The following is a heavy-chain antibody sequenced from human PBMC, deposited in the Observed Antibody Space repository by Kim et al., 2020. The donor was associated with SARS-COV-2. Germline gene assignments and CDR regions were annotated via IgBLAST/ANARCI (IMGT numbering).Heavy chain of an antibody. CDR1: GGSISSYY. D-gene: IGHD5-12*01. CDR3: ARASGVYSGYERAFDY. V-gene: IGHV4-59*01. J-gene: IGHJ4*02. CDR2: IYYSGST. Sequence: SETLSLTCTVSGGSISSYYWSWIRQPPGKGLEWIGYIYYSGSTNYNPSLKSRVTISVDTSKNQFSLKLSSVTAADTAVYYCARASGVYSGYERAFDYWGQGTLVTVSS.